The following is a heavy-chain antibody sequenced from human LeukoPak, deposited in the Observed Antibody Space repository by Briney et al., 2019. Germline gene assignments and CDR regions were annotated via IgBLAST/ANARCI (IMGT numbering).Heavy chain of an antibody. CDR2: INHSGST. CDR1: GGSFSGYY. D-gene: IGHD3-22*01. Sequence: SETLSLTCAVYGGSFSGYYWSWIRQPPGKGLEWIGEINHSGSTNYNPSLKSRVTISVDTSKNQFSLKLSSVTAADTAVYYCAASMIVEVRDSNWFDPWGQGTLVTVSS. V-gene: IGHV4-34*01. J-gene: IGHJ5*02. CDR3: AASMIVEVRDSNWFDP.